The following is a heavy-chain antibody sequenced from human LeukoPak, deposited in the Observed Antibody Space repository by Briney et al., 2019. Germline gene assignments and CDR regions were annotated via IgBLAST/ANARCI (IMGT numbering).Heavy chain of an antibody. CDR3: ARAGIAAAGTDDAFDI. D-gene: IGHD6-13*01. CDR1: GGSISTGSYY. V-gene: IGHV4-61*01. J-gene: IGHJ3*02. Sequence: SQTLSLTCTVSGGSISTGSYYWTWIRQPPGKGLEWIGYIYYSGSTNYNPSLKSRVTISVDTSKNQFSLKLSSVTAADTAVYYCARAGIAAAGTDDAFDIWGQGTMVTVSS. CDR2: IYYSGST.